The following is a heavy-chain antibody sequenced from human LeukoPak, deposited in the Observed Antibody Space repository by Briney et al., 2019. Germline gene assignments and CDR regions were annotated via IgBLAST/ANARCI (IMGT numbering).Heavy chain of an antibody. D-gene: IGHD6-19*01. Sequence: KVSCKASGGTFSSYAISWVRQAPGQGLEWMGGIIPIFGTANYAQKFQGRVTITADESTSTAYMELSSLRSEDTAVYYCARDDGYSSGCFDYWGQGTLVTVSS. V-gene: IGHV1-69*01. CDR2: IIPIFGTA. CDR1: GGTFSSYA. J-gene: IGHJ4*02. CDR3: ARDDGYSSGCFDY.